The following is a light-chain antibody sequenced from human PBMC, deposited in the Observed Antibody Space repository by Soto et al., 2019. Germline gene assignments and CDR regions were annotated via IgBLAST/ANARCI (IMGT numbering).Light chain of an antibody. Sequence: DLKMTLSPSIMSGSVGVRITLTCGASQSINNWLAWYQQKPGKAPKLLIYKASSLESGVPLRFSGSGSGTEFTLTISSLQPDDFATYYCQQYKSDSGTFGQGTKVDIK. J-gene: IGKJ1*01. CDR2: KAS. V-gene: IGKV1-5*03. CDR1: QSINNW. CDR3: QQYKSDSGT.